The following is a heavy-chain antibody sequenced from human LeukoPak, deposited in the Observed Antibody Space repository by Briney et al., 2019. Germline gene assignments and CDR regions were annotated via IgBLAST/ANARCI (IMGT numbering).Heavy chain of an antibody. CDR1: GFTFSSYS. CDR2: ISSSSSYI. V-gene: IGHV3-21*01. CDR3: ARDAEGSMVRGVLFDY. J-gene: IGHJ4*02. Sequence: GGSLRLSCAASGFTFSSYSMNWVRQAPGKGLEWVSSISSSSSYIYYADSVKGRFTISRDNAKNSLYLQMNSLRAEDTAVYYCARDAEGSMVRGVLFDYWGQGTLVTVSS. D-gene: IGHD3-10*01.